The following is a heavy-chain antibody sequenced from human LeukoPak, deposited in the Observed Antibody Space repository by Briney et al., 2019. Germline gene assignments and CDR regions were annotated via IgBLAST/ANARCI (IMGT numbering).Heavy chain of an antibody. D-gene: IGHD1-26*01. CDR1: GFTFSRSW. CDR2: INTDGTTT. J-gene: IGHJ4*02. V-gene: IGHV3-74*03. Sequence: PGGSLRLSCVASGFTFSRSWIHWVRQVPGKGLVWVSRINTDGTTTTYADSVKGRFTISRDNAKNTGYLQMSSLRADDSALYYCVRSLGAGDFWGQGTLVTVSS. CDR3: VRSLGAGDF.